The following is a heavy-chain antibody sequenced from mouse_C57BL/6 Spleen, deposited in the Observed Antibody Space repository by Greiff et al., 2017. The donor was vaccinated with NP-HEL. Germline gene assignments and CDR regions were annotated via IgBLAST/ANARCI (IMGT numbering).Heavy chain of an antibody. Sequence: QVQLQQSGAELVKPGASVKISCKASGYAFSSYWMNWVKQRPGKGLEWIGQIYPGDGDTNYNGKFKGKATLTADKSSSTAYMQLSGLTSEDSAVYFCARSAAYYSNYGNYFDYWGQGTTLTVSS. CDR3: ARSAAYYSNYGNYFDY. CDR2: IYPGDGDT. CDR1: GYAFSSYW. V-gene: IGHV1-80*01. D-gene: IGHD2-5*01. J-gene: IGHJ2*01.